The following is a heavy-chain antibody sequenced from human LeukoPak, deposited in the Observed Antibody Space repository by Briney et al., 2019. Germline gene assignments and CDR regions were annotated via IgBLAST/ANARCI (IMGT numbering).Heavy chain of an antibody. V-gene: IGHV4-59*01. CDR3: ATLTGGDDAFDI. J-gene: IGHJ3*02. Sequence: SETLSLTCTVSGGSTSSNDWSWIRQPPGKGLEWIGHIYYTGSTNYNPSLKSRVTISVLTSKNRFSLKLSSVTAADTAVYYCATLTGGDDAFDIWGQGTMVTVSS. D-gene: IGHD4-23*01. CDR1: GGSTSSND. CDR2: IYYTGST.